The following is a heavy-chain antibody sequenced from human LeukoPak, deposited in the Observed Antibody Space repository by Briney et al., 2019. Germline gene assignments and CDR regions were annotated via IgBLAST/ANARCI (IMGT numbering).Heavy chain of an antibody. CDR2: IYYDGST. CDR1: GDSIRSGGFY. J-gene: IGHJ6*02. V-gene: IGHV4-31*03. D-gene: IGHD6-13*01. Sequence: SEALSLTCTVSGDSIRSGGFYWSWIRQHPEKGLEWIGYIYYDGSTDYNPSLKSRITISVDTSKNQFSLRLSSVTVADTAVYYCAKENYPSSSWYGYGMDVWGQGTPVTVSS. CDR3: AKENYPSSSWYGYGMDV.